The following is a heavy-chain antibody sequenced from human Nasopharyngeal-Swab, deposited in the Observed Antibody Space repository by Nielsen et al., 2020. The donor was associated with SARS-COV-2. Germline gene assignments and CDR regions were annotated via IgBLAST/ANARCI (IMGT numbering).Heavy chain of an antibody. J-gene: IGHJ6*02. CDR2: ISSSSSYI. CDR3: ARDQRRDYDFWSGYYERTGYGMDV. D-gene: IGHD3-3*01. V-gene: IGHV3-21*01. Sequence: VRQAPGKGLEWGSAISSSSSYIYYADSVKGRFTISRDNAKNSLYLQMNSLRAEDTAVYYCARDQRRDYDFWSGYYERTGYGMDVWGQGPTVTVSS.